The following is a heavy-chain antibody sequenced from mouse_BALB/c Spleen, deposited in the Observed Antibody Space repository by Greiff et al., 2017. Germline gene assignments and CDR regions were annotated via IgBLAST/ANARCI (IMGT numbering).Heavy chain of an antibody. CDR2: INPSNGGT. Sequence: VQLQESGAELVKPGASVKLSCKASGYTFTSYYMYWVKQRPGQGLEWIGGINPSNGGTNFNEKFKSKATLTVDKSSSTAYMQLSSLTSEDSAVYYCTRWDGYYDYWGQGTTLTVSS. CDR1: GYTFTSYY. J-gene: IGHJ2*01. CDR3: TRWDGYYDY. D-gene: IGHD2-3*01. V-gene: IGHV1S81*02.